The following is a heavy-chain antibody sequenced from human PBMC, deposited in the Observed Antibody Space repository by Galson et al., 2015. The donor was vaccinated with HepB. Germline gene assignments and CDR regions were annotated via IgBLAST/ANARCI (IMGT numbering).Heavy chain of an antibody. D-gene: IGHD4-17*01. Sequence: SLRLSCAASGFTFSSYWMSWVRQAPGKGLEWVANIKQDGSEKYYVDSVRGRFTISRDNAKNSLYLQMNSLRAEDTAVYYCARAVLTTVTFLDAFDIWGQGTMVTVSS. V-gene: IGHV3-7*03. J-gene: IGHJ3*02. CDR1: GFTFSSYW. CDR2: IKQDGSEK. CDR3: ARAVLTTVTFLDAFDI.